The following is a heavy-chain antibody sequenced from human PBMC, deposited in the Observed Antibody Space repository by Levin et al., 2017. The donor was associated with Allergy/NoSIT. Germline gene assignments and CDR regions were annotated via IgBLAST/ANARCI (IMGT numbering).Heavy chain of an antibody. Sequence: PGGSLRLSCAASGFTFSSYGMHWVRQAPGKGLEWVAVIWYDGSNKYYADSVKGRFTISRDNSKNTLYLQMNSLRAEDTAVYYCARDGIAVVPAAINYYYGMDGWGQGTTVTVSS. V-gene: IGHV3-33*01. D-gene: IGHD2-2*01. J-gene: IGHJ6*02. CDR1: GFTFSSYG. CDR3: ARDGIAVVPAAINYYYGMDG. CDR2: IWYDGSNK.